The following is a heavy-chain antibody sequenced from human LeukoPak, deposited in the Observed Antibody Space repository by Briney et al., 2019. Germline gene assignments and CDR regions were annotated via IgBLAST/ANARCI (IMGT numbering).Heavy chain of an antibody. CDR3: ARIWPSVAAFDI. CDR1: GFTFDDYA. V-gene: IGHV3-9*01. D-gene: IGHD2/OR15-2a*01. Sequence: GGSLRLSCAASGFTFDDYAMHWVRQAPGKGLEWVSGFSCNSDNIGYVDSVKGRFTISRDNAKNSLHLQMNSLRAEDTAVYYCARIWPSVAAFDIWGQGTMVTVSS. CDR2: FSCNSDNI. J-gene: IGHJ3*02.